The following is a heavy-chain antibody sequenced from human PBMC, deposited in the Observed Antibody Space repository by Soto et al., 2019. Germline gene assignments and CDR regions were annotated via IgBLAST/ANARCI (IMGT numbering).Heavy chain of an antibody. J-gene: IGHJ3*02. CDR1: GFTFSSSA. CDR3: ARASGSYSAAFDI. V-gene: IGHV3-21*01. Sequence: EVQLLESGGGLVQPGGSLRLSCAASGFTFSSSAMTWVRQAPGKGPEWVSSISSSSSYIYYADSVKGRFTISRDNAKNSLYLQMNSLRAEDTAVYYCARASGSYSAAFDIWGQGTMVTVSS. CDR2: ISSSSSYI. D-gene: IGHD1-26*01.